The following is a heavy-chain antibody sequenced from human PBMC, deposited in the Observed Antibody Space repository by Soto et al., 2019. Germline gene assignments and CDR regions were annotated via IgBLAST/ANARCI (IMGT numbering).Heavy chain of an antibody. D-gene: IGHD6-13*01. Sequence: GESLKISCKASGYTFTSYAMHWVRQAPGQRLEWMGWINAGNGNTKYSQKFQGRVTITRDTSASTAYMELSSLRSEDTAVYYCARPKSIAAAGYYGMDVWRQGTTVTVSS. CDR1: GYTFTSYA. CDR2: INAGNGNT. CDR3: ARPKSIAAAGYYGMDV. V-gene: IGHV1-3*01. J-gene: IGHJ6*02.